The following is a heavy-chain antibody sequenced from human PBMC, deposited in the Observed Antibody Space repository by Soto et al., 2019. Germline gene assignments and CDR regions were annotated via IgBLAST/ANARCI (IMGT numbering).Heavy chain of an antibody. D-gene: IGHD6-13*01. CDR3: AHRRSSSSTYYFDY. CDR1: GFSLSTSGVG. V-gene: IGHV2-5*02. CDR2: IYWDDDK. J-gene: IGHJ4*02. Sequence: QITLKESGPTLVKPTQTLTLTCTFSGFSLSTSGVGVGWIRQPPGKALEWVALIYWDDDKRYSPSLKSRLTITQANPKNPVSPTNTNIDPWDTATYYCAHRRSSSSTYYFDYWGQGTLVTVSS.